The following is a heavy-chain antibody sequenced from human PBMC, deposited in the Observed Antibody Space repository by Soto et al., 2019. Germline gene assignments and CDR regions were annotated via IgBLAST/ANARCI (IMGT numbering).Heavy chain of an antibody. Sequence: EVQLLESGGGLVQPGGSLRLSCSASGFNFGSYGMSWVRQAPGKGLEWVSGLTASGLNTYYTDSVKGRFTISRDNSRNTVYLQMSGLRVEDTAVFLCAKGLGNAKEVWGQGTTVTVSS. J-gene: IGHJ6*02. D-gene: IGHD2-8*01. CDR3: AKGLGNAKEV. CDR2: LTASGLNT. V-gene: IGHV3-23*01. CDR1: GFNFGSYG.